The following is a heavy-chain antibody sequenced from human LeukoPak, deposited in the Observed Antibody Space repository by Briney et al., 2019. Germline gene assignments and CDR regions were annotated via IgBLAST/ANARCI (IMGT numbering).Heavy chain of an antibody. CDR1: GGSISSYY. V-gene: IGHV4-59*08. J-gene: IGHJ5*02. D-gene: IGHD2-2*01. CDR3: ARHLAAKYCSSTSCYGAWFDP. Sequence: PSETLSLTCTVSGGSISSYYWSWIRQPPGKGLEWIGYIYYSGSTNYNPSPKSRVTISVDTSKNQFSLKLSSVTAADTAVYYCARHLAAKYCSSTSCYGAWFDPWGQGTLVTVSS. CDR2: IYYSGST.